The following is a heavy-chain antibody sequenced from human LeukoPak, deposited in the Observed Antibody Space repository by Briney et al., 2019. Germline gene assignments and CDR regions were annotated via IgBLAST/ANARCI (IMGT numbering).Heavy chain of an antibody. D-gene: IGHD6-19*01. CDR1: GFTVSSNY. Sequence: GGSLRLSCAASGFTVSSNYMSWVRQAPGKGLEWVSVIYSGGSTYYADSVKGRFTISRDNSKNTLYLQMNSLRAEDTAVYYCASSAFSSSGWYGDYCGQGTLVTVSS. CDR3: ASSAFSSSGWYGDY. J-gene: IGHJ4*02. V-gene: IGHV3-53*01. CDR2: IYSGGST.